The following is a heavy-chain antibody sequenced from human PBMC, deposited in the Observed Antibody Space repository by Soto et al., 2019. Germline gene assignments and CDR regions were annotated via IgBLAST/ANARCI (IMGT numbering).Heavy chain of an antibody. CDR3: SRGCRYSSIVYPTPFDY. CDR2: ISSSSSYI. D-gene: IGHD6-13*01. J-gene: IGHJ4*02. V-gene: IGHV3-21*01. Sequence: EVQLVESGGGLVKPGGSLRLSCAASGFTFSSYSMNWVRQAPGKGLEWVASISSSSSYIYYADSVKGRLTISRDNAKNSLYLQMNGLRAEDTAVYYCSRGCRYSSIVYPTPFDYWGQGTLVTVSS. CDR1: GFTFSSYS.